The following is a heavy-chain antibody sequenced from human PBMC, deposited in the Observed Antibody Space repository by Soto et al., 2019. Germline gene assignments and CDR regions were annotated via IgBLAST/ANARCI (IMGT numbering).Heavy chain of an antibody. Sequence: SETLSLTCAVYGGSFSGYYWSWIRQPPGKGLEWIGEINHSGSTNYNPSLKSRVTISVDTSKNQFSLKLSSVTAADTAVYYCARGREYCSGGSCYDASSGDYWGQGTLVTVSS. CDR3: ARGREYCSGGSCYDASSGDY. J-gene: IGHJ4*02. V-gene: IGHV4-34*01. CDR1: GGSFSGYY. D-gene: IGHD2-15*01. CDR2: INHSGST.